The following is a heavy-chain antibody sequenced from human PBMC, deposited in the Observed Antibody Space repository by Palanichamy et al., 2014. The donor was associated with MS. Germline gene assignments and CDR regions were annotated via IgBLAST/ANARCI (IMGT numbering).Heavy chain of an antibody. J-gene: IGHJ6*02. CDR2: VRSIPDGGTT. V-gene: IGHV3-15*01. CDR1: GFTFGDAW. D-gene: IGHD2-8*01. CDR3: TTGVRVFFEGGDIVHLDV. Sequence: EVQLVESGGGVGEGLGGPPRLSCAASGFTFGDAWMSWARQAPGKGLEWVGHVRSIPDGGTTDYAAPVKGRFSISRDDSNSTVYLQMNNLRTEDTAVYYCTTGVRVFFEGGDIVHLDVWGQGTSVTVSS.